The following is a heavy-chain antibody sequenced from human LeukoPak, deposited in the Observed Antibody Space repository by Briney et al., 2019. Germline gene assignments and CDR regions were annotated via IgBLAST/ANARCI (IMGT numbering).Heavy chain of an antibody. J-gene: IGHJ4*02. CDR1: GYSFTIYW. V-gene: IGHV5-10-1*01. D-gene: IGHD1-26*01. CDR2: IDPSDSNP. Sequence: GESLKISCKGSGYSFTIYWISWVRQMPGKGLEWMGMIDPSDSNPNYSPSFQGHVTISVDKSLSTAYLQWSSLKASDAPMYYCARRVGSSDYLDYWGQGTLLTVSS. CDR3: ARRVGSSDYLDY.